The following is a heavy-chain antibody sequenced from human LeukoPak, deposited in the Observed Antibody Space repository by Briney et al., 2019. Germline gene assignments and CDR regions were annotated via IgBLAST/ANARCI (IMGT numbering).Heavy chain of an antibody. CDR3: SKWNGYGDY. V-gene: IGHV3-23*01. D-gene: IGHD1-1*01. Sequence: GGSLRLSCAASGFSFSNSGMSWVRRAPAKGLEWVAGISGGGANTHYADSVKGRFTISRDNSKNTLFLQMNSLRDEDTAIYYCSKWNGYGDYRGQGTLVTVSS. J-gene: IGHJ4*02. CDR1: GFSFSNSG. CDR2: ISGGGANT.